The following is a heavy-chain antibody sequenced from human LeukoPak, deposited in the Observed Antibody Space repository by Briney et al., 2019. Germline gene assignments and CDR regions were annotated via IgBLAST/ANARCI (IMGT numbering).Heavy chain of an antibody. CDR3: AKDIVVVPAAIWESGAFDY. Sequence: GGSLRLSCAASGFTFSSYGMHWVRQAPGKGLEWVAVISYDGSNKYYADSVKGRFTISRDNSKNTLYLQMNSLRAEDTAVYYCAKDIVVVPAAIWESGAFDYWGQGTLVTVSS. D-gene: IGHD2-2*02. J-gene: IGHJ4*02. V-gene: IGHV3-30*18. CDR2: ISYDGSNK. CDR1: GFTFSSYG.